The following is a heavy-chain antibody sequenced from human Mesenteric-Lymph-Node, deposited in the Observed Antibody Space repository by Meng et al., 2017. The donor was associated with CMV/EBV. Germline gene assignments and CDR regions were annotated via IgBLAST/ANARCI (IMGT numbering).Heavy chain of an antibody. CDR3: AKQGYCGSTGCSASFDD. J-gene: IGHJ4*02. D-gene: IGHD2-2*01. Sequence: YTFTDYYIHWVRQAPGQGLEWIGRIHPHHGSIISAQKFQGRVTMARDTSINTVYMDLSSLRSDDTALYFCAKQGYCGSTGCSASFDDWGQGTLVTVSS. CDR2: IHPHHGSI. V-gene: IGHV1-2*06. CDR1: YTFTDYY.